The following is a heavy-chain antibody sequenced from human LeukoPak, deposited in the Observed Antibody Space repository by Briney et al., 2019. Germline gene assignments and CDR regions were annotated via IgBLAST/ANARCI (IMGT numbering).Heavy chain of an antibody. CDR2: INPNSGGT. CDR3: ARELRFLEWSRGSYAFDI. V-gene: IGHV1-2*06. J-gene: IGHJ3*02. D-gene: IGHD3-3*01. CDR1: GYTFTGYY. Sequence: ASVKVSCKASGYTFTGYYMHLVRQAPGQGLEWMGRINPNSGGTNYAQKFQGRVTMTRDTSISTAYMELSRLRSDDTAVYYSARELRFLEWSRGSYAFDIWGQGTMVTVSS.